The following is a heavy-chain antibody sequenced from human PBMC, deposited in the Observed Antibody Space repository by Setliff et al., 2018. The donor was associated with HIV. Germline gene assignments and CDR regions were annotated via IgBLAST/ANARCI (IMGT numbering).Heavy chain of an antibody. CDR2: IDYDGSST. D-gene: IGHD2-15*01. CDR1: GFTFSSYY. J-gene: IGHJ5*02. CDR3: ARFPSTQEVDWFDP. Sequence: PGGSLRLSCAASGFTFSSYYMHWVRQAPGKGLVWASRIDYDGSSTTYADSVKGRFTISRDNAKNSLYLQMDSLRAEDTAVYYCARFPSTQEVDWFDPWGQGTLVTVSS. V-gene: IGHV3-74*01.